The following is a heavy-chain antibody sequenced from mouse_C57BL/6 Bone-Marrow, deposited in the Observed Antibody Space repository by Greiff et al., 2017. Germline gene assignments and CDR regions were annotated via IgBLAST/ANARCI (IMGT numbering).Heavy chain of an antibody. CDR3: ARQELAWFAY. CDR2: ISNGGGST. CDR1: GFTFSDYY. V-gene: IGHV5-12*01. J-gene: IGHJ3*01. D-gene: IGHD4-1*01. Sequence: DVKLVESGGGLVQPGGSLKLSCAASGFTFSDYYMYWVRQTPEKRLEWVAYISNGGGSTYYPDTVKGRFTISRDNAKNTLYLQMSRLKSEDTAMYYCARQELAWFAYWGQGTLVTVSA.